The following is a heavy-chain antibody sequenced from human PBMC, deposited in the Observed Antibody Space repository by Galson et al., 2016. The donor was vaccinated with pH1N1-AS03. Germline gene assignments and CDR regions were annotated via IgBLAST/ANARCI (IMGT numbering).Heavy chain of an antibody. V-gene: IGHV3-43D*03. CDR2: ISWDGGST. Sequence: SLRLSCAVSGFTFDDHAMHWVRQGPGKGLEWVSLISWDGGSTYYADSVKGRFTISRDNGKNSLYLRMNSLRLEDTALYYCAKGMGMGYCSGGSCYPLDYWGQGTLVTVSS. J-gene: IGHJ4*02. CDR3: AKGMGMGYCSGGSCYPLDY. D-gene: IGHD2-15*01. CDR1: GFTFDDHA.